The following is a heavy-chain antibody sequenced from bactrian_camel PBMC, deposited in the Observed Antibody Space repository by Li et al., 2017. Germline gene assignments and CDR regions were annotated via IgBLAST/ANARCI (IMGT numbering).Heavy chain of an antibody. CDR1: GYTYGTYC. CDR2: IDSYGHR. D-gene: IGHD1*01. CDR3: AALSRAGSCHIDTAGTAFVFKVSGF. V-gene: IGHV3S10*01. Sequence: DVQLVESGGGSVQAGGTLRLSCADPGYTYGTYCMGWFRQAPGKEREGVSGIDSYGHRTYGDSVKGRFTISKDKDENMLYLQMISLKVEDTAMYYCAALSRAGSCHIDTAGTAFVFKVSGFWGQGTQVTVS. J-gene: IGHJ6*01.